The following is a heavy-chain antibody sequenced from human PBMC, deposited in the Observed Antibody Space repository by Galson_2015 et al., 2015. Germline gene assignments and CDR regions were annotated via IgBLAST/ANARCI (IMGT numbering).Heavy chain of an antibody. D-gene: IGHD3-10*01. CDR2: LSKTDTA. J-gene: IGHJ4*02. CDR3: ARGRGFIFDF. CDR1: GFTASSNY. V-gene: IGHV3-53*01. Sequence: SLRLSCAASGFTASSNYMAWFRQASGKGLEWVSVLSKTDTAYYVDSVRGRFTISRDNSKNTVYLQMDYLTVDDTAVYYCARGRGFIFDFWGQGTLVTVSS.